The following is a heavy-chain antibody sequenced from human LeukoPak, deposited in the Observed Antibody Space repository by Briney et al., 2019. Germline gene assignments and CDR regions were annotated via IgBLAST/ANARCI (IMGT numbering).Heavy chain of an antibody. D-gene: IGHD2-2*01. V-gene: IGHV3-23*01. CDR3: AKGYCSSTSCYHGYDAFDI. J-gene: IGHJ3*02. CDR2: ISGSGGST. Sequence: GGSLRLSCAASGFTFSSYAMSWVRQAPGKGLEWVSVISGSGGSTYYADSVKGRFTISRDNSKNTLYLQMNSLRAEDTAVYYCAKGYCSSTSCYHGYDAFDIWGQGTMVTVSS. CDR1: GFTFSSYA.